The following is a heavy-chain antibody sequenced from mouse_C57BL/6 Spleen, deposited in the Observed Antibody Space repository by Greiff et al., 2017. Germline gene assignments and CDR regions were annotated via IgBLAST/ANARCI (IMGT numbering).Heavy chain of an antibody. V-gene: IGHV1-72*01. Sequence: VQLQQPGAELVKPGASVKLSCKASGYTFPSSWMHWVKQRPGRGLEWIGRFDPNSGGTKYNEKFKSKATLTVDKPSSTAYMQLSSLTSEDSAVYYCARGYYGSSPAWFAYWGQGTLVTVSA. CDR3: ARGYYGSSPAWFAY. CDR2: FDPNSGGT. CDR1: GYTFPSSW. J-gene: IGHJ3*01. D-gene: IGHD1-1*01.